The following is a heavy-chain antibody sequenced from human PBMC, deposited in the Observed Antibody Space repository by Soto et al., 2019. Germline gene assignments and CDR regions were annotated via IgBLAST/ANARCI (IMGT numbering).Heavy chain of an antibody. J-gene: IGHJ4*02. V-gene: IGHV1-69*13. CDR1: GGTFSTHI. D-gene: IGHD3-22*01. Sequence: SVKVSCKASGGTFSTHIINWVRQAPGQGLEWMGGIIPLFGTASYAQKFRDRVSITADGSTYTAYMELSSLRSEDTAVYYCARSDSSGFYLPFWGQGTLVTVS. CDR2: IIPLFGTA. CDR3: ARSDSSGFYLPF.